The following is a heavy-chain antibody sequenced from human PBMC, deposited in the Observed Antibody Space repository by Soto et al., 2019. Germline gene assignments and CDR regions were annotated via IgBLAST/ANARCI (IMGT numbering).Heavy chain of an antibody. CDR3: ARDRAGYDSYYYYDMDA. Sequence: SETLSLTCTVSGGSISSYYWSWIRQPPGKGLEWIGYIYYSGSTNYNPSLKSRVTISVDTSKNQFSLKLSSVTAADTAVCYCARDRAGYDSYYYYDMDAWGNGTPAPVSS. CDR2: IYYSGST. V-gene: IGHV4-59*01. J-gene: IGHJ6*03. CDR1: GGSISSYY. D-gene: IGHD5-12*01.